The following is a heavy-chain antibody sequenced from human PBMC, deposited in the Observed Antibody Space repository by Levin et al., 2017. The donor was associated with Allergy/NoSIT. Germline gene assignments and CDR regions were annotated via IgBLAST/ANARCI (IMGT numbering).Heavy chain of an antibody. Sequence: GGSLRLSCAASGFTFSSYEMNWVRQAPGKGLEWVSYISSSGSTIYYADSVKGRFTISRDNAKNSLYLQMNSLRAEDTAVYYCARDIAYSSSWPSDYYYYYYGMDVWGQGTTVTVSS. CDR1: GFTFSSYE. J-gene: IGHJ6*02. V-gene: IGHV3-48*03. D-gene: IGHD6-13*01. CDR3: ARDIAYSSSWPSDYYYYYYGMDV. CDR2: ISSSGSTI.